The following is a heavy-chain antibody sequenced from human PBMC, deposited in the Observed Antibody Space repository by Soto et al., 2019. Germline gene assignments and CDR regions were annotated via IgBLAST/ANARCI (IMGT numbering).Heavy chain of an antibody. CDR3: ATIPPYYYDSSGYYFFDY. V-gene: IGHV1-24*01. CDR2: FDPEDGET. D-gene: IGHD3-22*01. CDR1: GYTLTELS. Sequence: ASVKVSCKVSGYTLTELSMHWVRQAPGKGLEWMGGFDPEDGETIYAQKFQGRVTMTEDTSTDTAYMELSSLRSEDTAVYYCATIPPYYYDSSGYYFFDYWGQGTLVTVSS. J-gene: IGHJ4*02.